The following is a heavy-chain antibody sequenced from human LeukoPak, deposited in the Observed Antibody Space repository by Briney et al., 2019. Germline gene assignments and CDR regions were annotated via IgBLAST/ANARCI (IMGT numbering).Heavy chain of an antibody. CDR2: GSSSGSTI. Sequence: GGSLRLSCAASGITLSDYYMSWIRQAPGKGLEWVSYGSSSGSTIYYADSVKGRFAISRDNAKNSLYLQMNSLRAEDTAVYYCARRRDFIDYWGQGTLVTVSS. J-gene: IGHJ4*02. V-gene: IGHV3-11*01. CDR3: ARRRDFIDY. CDR1: GITLSDYY. D-gene: IGHD3/OR15-3a*01.